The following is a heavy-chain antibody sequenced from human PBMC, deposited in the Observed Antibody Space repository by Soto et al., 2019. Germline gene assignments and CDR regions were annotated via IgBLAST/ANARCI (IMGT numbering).Heavy chain of an antibody. CDR2: ISYDGSNK. D-gene: IGHD6-19*01. Sequence: GGSLRLSCAASGFTFSSYGVHRVRQAPGKGLEWVAVISYDGSNKHYADSVKGRFTISRDNSKTTLYLQMNSLRAEDTAVYYCARDRYFSCWMGHDHYYGVVVWGQGTMVTGSS. J-gene: IGHJ6*02. CDR1: GFTFSSYG. CDR3: ARDRYFSCWMGHDHYYGVVV. V-gene: IGHV3-30-3*01.